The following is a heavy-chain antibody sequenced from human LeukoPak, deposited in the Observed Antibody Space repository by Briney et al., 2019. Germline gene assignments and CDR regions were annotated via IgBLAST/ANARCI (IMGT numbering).Heavy chain of an antibody. Sequence: SETLSLTCTVSGYSISNGYYWGWIRQPPGKGLEWVGIIYHRGSTYYNPSLTSRVTISLDRSKKKFSLKLTSVTAADTAVYFCARGAEYYAIWRGYAGYSDYWGQGISVTVSS. V-gene: IGHV4-38-2*02. CDR1: GYSISNGYY. J-gene: IGHJ4*02. D-gene: IGHD3-3*01. CDR3: ARGAEYYAIWRGYAGYSDY. CDR2: IYHRGST.